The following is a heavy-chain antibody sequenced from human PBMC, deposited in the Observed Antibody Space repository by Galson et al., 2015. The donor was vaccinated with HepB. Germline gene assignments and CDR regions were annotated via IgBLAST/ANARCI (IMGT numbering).Heavy chain of an antibody. J-gene: IGHJ4*02. CDR2: ISYDGGNK. V-gene: IGHV3-30-3*01. CDR1: GFTFSSYA. Sequence: SLRLSCAGSGFTFSSYAMHWVRQAPGKGLEWVAVISYDGGNKFYADSVKGRFTVSRDNSKNTLYLQMNSLRIDDTAVYYCARVFSSGNDYGGALAYWGQGALVIVSS. CDR3: ARVFSSGNDYGGALAY. D-gene: IGHD4-23*01.